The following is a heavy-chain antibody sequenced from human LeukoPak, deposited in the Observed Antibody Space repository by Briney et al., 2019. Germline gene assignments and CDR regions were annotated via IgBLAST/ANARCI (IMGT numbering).Heavy chain of an antibody. V-gene: IGHV3-30*18. Sequence: GGSLRLSCAASGFSFSSYGIHWVRQAPGKGLEWVAVISYDESNKYYADSVKGRFTISRDNSKNTLYLQMNSLRAEDTAVYYCAKSPGSLGGNWGQGTLVTVSS. D-gene: IGHD3-10*01. CDR2: ISYDESNK. J-gene: IGHJ4*02. CDR1: GFSFSSYG. CDR3: AKSPGSLGGN.